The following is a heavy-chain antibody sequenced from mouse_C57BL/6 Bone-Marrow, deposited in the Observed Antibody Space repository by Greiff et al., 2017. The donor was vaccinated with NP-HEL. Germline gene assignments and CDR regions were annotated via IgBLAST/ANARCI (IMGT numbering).Heavy chain of an antibody. J-gene: IGHJ4*01. D-gene: IGHD1-1*01. V-gene: IGHV5-4*03. Sequence: EVNLVESGGGLVKPGGSLKLSCAASGFTFSSYAMSWVRQTPEKRLEWVATISDGGSYTYYPDNVKGRFTISRDNAKNNLYLQMSHLKSEDTAMYYCARVFYYGYAMDYWGQGTSVTVSS. CDR3: ARVFYYGYAMDY. CDR2: ISDGGSYT. CDR1: GFTFSSYA.